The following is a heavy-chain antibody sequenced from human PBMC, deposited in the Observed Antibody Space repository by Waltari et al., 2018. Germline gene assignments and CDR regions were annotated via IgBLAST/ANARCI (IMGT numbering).Heavy chain of an antibody. V-gene: IGHV3-23*01. CDR2: ISGSGGST. CDR3: AKANLRGFLEWFAGEDYYGMDV. D-gene: IGHD3-3*01. J-gene: IGHJ6*02. Sequence: EVQLLESGGGLVQPGGSLRLSCAASGFTFSSYAMSWVRQAPGEGLEWVSAISGSGGSTYYADSVKGRFTISRDNSKNTLYLQMNSLRAEDTAVYYCAKANLRGFLEWFAGEDYYGMDVWGQGTTVTVSS. CDR1: GFTFSSYA.